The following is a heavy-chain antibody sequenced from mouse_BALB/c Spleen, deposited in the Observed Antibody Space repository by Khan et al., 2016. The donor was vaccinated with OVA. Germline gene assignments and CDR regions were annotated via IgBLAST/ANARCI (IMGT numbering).Heavy chain of an antibody. J-gene: IGHJ4*01. Sequence: ELVKPGASVKLSCKASGYTFTSYWINWIKQRPGQGLEWIGRISPGSGTPYYNEKFKGKATLTVETSSSTAYIQLSSLASEDSAVYFCAREDYYGSSHYAMDYWGQGTSVTVSS. D-gene: IGHD1-1*01. CDR3: AREDYYGSSHYAMDY. CDR1: GYTFTSYW. V-gene: IGHV1S41*01. CDR2: ISPGSGTP.